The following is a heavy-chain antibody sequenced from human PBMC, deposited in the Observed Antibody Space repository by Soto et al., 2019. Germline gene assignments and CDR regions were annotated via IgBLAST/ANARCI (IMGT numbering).Heavy chain of an antibody. Sequence: QVQLQESGPGLVKPSETLSLTCTVSGGSISSYFWSWIRQPPGKGLEWIGYIYYSGSTNYNPSLKSRVTISVDTPKNPFSLKLRSVTAADTAVYYCARGVRYFDYWGQGTLVTVSS. CDR2: IYYSGST. D-gene: IGHD3-10*01. J-gene: IGHJ4*02. CDR1: GGSISSYF. V-gene: IGHV4-59*01. CDR3: ARGVRYFDY.